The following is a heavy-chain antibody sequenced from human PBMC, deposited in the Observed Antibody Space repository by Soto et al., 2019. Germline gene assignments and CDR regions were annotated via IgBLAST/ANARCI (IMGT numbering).Heavy chain of an antibody. J-gene: IGHJ6*02. CDR1: GFIFTNYP. V-gene: IGHV3-23*01. CDR2: ISHSGRST. CDR3: AKDLFEWFGESSSYSYGMDV. D-gene: IGHD3-10*01. Sequence: EVQLLESGGGLVQPGGSLRLSCAASGFIFTNYPMRWVRQAPGKGLEWVSTISHSGRSTYYADSVKGRFTISRDNSKGTLYLQMDSLRAEDTAVYFCAKDLFEWFGESSSYSYGMDVWGQGTTVTVSS.